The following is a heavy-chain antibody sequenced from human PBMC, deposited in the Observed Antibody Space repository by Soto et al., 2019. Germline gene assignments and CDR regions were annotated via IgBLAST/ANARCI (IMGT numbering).Heavy chain of an antibody. V-gene: IGHV1-18*04. CDR3: ARDVPGSGVPFWDY. Sequence: QIQLVQPGAEMKKTGASVKVSCKPSGYPCTPSGVSWLRPAPGQGLEWRGWISAYNGNTDYAHKFQGRVARTTDTATSKAYMELRGLSPDDTAVYYCARDVPGSGVPFWDYWGQGTLVTVSS. J-gene: IGHJ4*02. CDR2: ISAYNGNT. D-gene: IGHD2-15*01. CDR1: GYPCTPSG.